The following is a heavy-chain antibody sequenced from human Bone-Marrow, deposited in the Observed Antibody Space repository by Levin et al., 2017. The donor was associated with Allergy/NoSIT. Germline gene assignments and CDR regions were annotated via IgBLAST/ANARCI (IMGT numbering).Heavy chain of an antibody. CDR3: ARGNWEPLNF. J-gene: IGHJ4*02. Sequence: SQTLSLTCTVSGGSINTVGHYWTWVRQYPGMGLEWIGHINSRGNTDYSPSLKSRVSISADMSKNQFSLNVISVTAADTAVYYCARGNWEPLNFWGQGTLVTVSS. D-gene: IGHD1-26*01. CDR2: INSRGNT. CDR1: GGSINTVGHY. V-gene: IGHV4-31*03.